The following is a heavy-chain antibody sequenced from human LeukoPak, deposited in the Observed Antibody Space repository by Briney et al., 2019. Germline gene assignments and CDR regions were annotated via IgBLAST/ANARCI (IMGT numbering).Heavy chain of an antibody. CDR1: GFTFSSYA. J-gene: IGHJ5*02. CDR3: ARDRGVRGVIPNWFDP. Sequence: GGSLRLSCAASGFTFSSYAMHWVRQAPGKGLEWVAVISYDGSNKYYADSVKGRFTISRDNSKNTLYLQMNSLRAEDTAVYYCARDRGVRGVIPNWFDPWGQGTLVTVSS. V-gene: IGHV3-30*04. D-gene: IGHD3-10*01. CDR2: ISYDGSNK.